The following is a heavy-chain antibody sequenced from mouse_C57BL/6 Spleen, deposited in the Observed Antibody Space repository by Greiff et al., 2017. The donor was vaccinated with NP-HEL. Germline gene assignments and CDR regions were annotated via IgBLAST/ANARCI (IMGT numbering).Heavy chain of an antibody. CDR1: GYTFTDYN. J-gene: IGHJ3*01. D-gene: IGHD2-1*01. Sequence: VQLQQSGPELVKPGASVKMSCKASGYTFTDYNMHWVKQSHGKSLEWIGYINPNNGGTSYNQKFKGKATLTVNKSSSTAYMELRSVTSEVSAVDYCARRGYGNQGFAYWGQGTLVTVSA. V-gene: IGHV1-22*01. CDR2: INPNNGGT. CDR3: ARRGYGNQGFAY.